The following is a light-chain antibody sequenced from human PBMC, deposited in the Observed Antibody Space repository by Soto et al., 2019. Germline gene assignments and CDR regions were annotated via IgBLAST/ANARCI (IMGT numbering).Light chain of an antibody. CDR3: SSFTGTTTLDV. V-gene: IGLV2-14*03. CDR2: GVS. CDR1: SSDVGAYKY. Sequence: QSALTQPASVSGSPGQSITISCTGTSSDVGAYKYVSWYQQHPGKAPKLIIYGVSNRPSGVSNRFSGSKSGNTAFLTISGLQLEDEADYYCSSFTGTTTLDVFGTGTKVTVL. J-gene: IGLJ1*01.